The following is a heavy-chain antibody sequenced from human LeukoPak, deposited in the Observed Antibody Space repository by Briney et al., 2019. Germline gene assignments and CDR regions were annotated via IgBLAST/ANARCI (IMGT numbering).Heavy chain of an antibody. V-gene: IGHV3-74*01. Sequence: GGSLRLSCAASGFTFSSYWMHWVRQAPGKGLVWVSRINSDGSSTSYADSVKGRFTISRDNAKNTLYLQMNSLRAEDTAVYYCAREQGCCSSTSCYVGAFDIWGQGTMVTVSS. CDR1: GFTFSSYW. D-gene: IGHD2-2*01. CDR3: AREQGCCSSTSCYVGAFDI. CDR2: INSDGSST. J-gene: IGHJ3*02.